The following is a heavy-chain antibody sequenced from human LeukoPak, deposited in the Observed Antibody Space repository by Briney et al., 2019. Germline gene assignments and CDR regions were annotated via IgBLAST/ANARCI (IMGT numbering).Heavy chain of an antibody. D-gene: IGHD6-13*01. CDR2: IIPIFGTA. V-gene: IGHV1-69*13. CDR1: GGTFSSYA. Sequence: GASVKVSCKASGGTFSSYAGSWVRQAPGQGLEWMGGIIPIFGTANYAQKFQGRVTITADESTSTAYMELSSLRSEDTAVYYCARGSSGYSSSWCTWGQGTLVTVSS. CDR3: ARGSSGYSSSWCT. J-gene: IGHJ5*02.